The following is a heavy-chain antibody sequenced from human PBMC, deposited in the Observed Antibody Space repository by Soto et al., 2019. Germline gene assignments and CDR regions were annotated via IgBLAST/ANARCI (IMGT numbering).Heavy chain of an antibody. CDR3: ARVYGDYVSYYYYMDV. D-gene: IGHD4-17*01. J-gene: IGHJ6*03. V-gene: IGHV1-18*01. CDR2: ISAYNGNT. CDR1: GYTFTSYG. Sequence: EASVKVSCKASGYTFTSYGISWVRQAPGQGLEWMGWISAYNGNTNYAQKLQGRVTMTTDTSTSTAYMELRSLRSDDTAVYYCARVYGDYVSYYYYMDVWGKGTTVTVSS.